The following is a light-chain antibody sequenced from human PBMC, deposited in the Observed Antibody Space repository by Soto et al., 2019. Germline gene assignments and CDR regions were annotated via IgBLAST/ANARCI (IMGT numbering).Light chain of an antibody. J-gene: IGLJ2*01. Sequence: QAVLTQSPSASASLGAAVKLTCTLSSGHSSYAIAWHQQQPEKGPRYLMKLSSDGSHSKGDGIPDRFAGSSSGAERYLPISSLQSEEEAYYYCQTWDPGGRVVFGGGTQLNVL. CDR3: QTWDPGGRVV. V-gene: IGLV4-69*01. CDR2: LSSDGSH. CDR1: SGHSSYA.